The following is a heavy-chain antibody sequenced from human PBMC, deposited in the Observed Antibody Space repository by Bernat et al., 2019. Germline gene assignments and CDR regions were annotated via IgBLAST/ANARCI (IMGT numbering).Heavy chain of an antibody. V-gene: IGHV3-49*04. CDR1: GFTFGDYA. D-gene: IGHD3-10*01. Sequence: EVQLVESGGGLVQPGWSLRLSCTASGFTFGDYAMSWVRQAPGKGLEWVGFIRSKAYGGTTEYAASVKGRFTISRDDSKSIAYLQMNSLKTEDTAVYYCTRELWFGELLSGYYFDYWGQGTLVTVSS. CDR3: TRELWFGELLSGYYFDY. J-gene: IGHJ4*02. CDR2: IRSKAYGGTT.